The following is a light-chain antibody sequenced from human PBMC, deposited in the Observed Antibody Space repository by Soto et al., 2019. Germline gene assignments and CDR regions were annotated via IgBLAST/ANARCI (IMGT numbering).Light chain of an antibody. J-gene: IGKJ1*01. Sequence: DIQMTQSPSTLSASVGDTVTVTCRASPSVSGWLAWYQQKPGEAPKLLIYAASALPRGDPSRFSGSGSGTKFTRTIACVQPDDFATYYWEQYETFSWMFGPGTKVEI. CDR1: PSVSGW. CDR3: EQYETFSWM. V-gene: IGKV1-5*01. CDR2: AAS.